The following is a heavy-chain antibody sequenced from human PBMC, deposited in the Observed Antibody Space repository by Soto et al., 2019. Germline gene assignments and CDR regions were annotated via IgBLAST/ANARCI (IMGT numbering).Heavy chain of an antibody. J-gene: IGHJ6*02. V-gene: IGHV3-23*01. D-gene: IGHD3-10*01. CDR1: GFTFSSYA. CDR2: ISGSGGST. CDR3: AKDDGSGSYYRLYYYYGMDV. Sequence: GSLRLSCAASGFTFSSYAMSWVRQAPGKGLEWVSAISGSGGSTYYADSVKGRFTISRDNSKNTLYLQMNSLRAEDTAVYYCAKDDGSGSYYRLYYYYGMDVWGQGTTVTVSS.